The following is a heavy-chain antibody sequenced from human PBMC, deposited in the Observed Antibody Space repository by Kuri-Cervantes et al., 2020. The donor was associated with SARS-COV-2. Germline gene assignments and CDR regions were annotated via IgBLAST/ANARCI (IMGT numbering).Heavy chain of an antibody. CDR2: MSDSGST. CDR1: GASISSYY. J-gene: IGHJ5*02. D-gene: IGHD3-10*01. V-gene: IGHV4-59*12. Sequence: SETLSLTCTVSGASISSYYWNWIRQTPGKGLEWIGYMSDSGSTNYNPSLKNRVIISVDTSKNQFSLRLRSVTAADTAVYYCSKSPASRDDLALYGLWFDPWGQGTLVTVSS. CDR3: SKSPASRDDLALYGLWFDP.